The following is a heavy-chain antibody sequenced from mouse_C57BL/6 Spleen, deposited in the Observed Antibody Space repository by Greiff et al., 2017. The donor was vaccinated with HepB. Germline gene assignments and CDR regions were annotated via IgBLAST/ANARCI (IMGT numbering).Heavy chain of an antibody. CDR2: IDPNSGGT. V-gene: IGHV1-72*01. CDR3: ARGDYGSSYAMDY. J-gene: IGHJ4*01. Sequence: VKLQQPGAELVKPGASVKLSCKASGYTFTSYWMHWVKQRPGRGLEWIGRIDPNSGGTKYNEKFKSKATMTVDKPSSTASMQLSSLTSEDSAVYYCARGDYGSSYAMDYWGQGTSVTVAS. D-gene: IGHD1-1*01. CDR1: GYTFTSYW.